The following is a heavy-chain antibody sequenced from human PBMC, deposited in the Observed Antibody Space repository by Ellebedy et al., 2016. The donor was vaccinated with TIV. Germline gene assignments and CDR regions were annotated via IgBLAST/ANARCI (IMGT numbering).Heavy chain of an antibody. CDR2: ISTPYGDT. J-gene: IGHJ3*02. Sequence: ASVKVSXXASGYTFTTYSITWVRQAPGQGLEWMAWISTPYGDTTYAQKLQDRVTLTTDTSTSTVYMEMRSLTSDDTAVYYCARGTGSGDAFHIWGQGTMVTVSS. D-gene: IGHD1-14*01. CDR1: GYTFTTYS. V-gene: IGHV1-18*01. CDR3: ARGTGSGDAFHI.